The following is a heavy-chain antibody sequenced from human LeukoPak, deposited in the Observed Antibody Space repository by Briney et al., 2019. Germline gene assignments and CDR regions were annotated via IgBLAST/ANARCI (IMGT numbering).Heavy chain of an antibody. V-gene: IGHV4-4*07. CDR3: ARPRGVWIYYDY. CDR1: GDSMSSYY. Sequence: SETLSLTCIVSGDSMSSYYWTWIRQPAGKGLEWIGRIYTSGSTNYNPSLKSRVTMSVDTSKNQFSLKLRSVTAADTAVYYCARPRGVWIYYDYWGQGTLVTVSS. D-gene: IGHD3-3*01. CDR2: IYTSGST. J-gene: IGHJ4*02.